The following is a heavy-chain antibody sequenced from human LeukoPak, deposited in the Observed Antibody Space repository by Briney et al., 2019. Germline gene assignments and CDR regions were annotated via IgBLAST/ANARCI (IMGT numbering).Heavy chain of an antibody. CDR1: GYTFTGYY. CDR3: ARARGSMNIVTTATYDY. CDR2: INPNSGGT. Sequence: ASVKVSCKASGYTFTGYYMHWVRQAPGQGLEWMGWINPNSGGTNYAQKFQGRVTMTTDTSTSTVYVDLRSLRSDDTAVYYCARARGSMNIVTTATYDYWGQGTLVTVSS. V-gene: IGHV1-2*02. J-gene: IGHJ4*02. D-gene: IGHD4-11*01.